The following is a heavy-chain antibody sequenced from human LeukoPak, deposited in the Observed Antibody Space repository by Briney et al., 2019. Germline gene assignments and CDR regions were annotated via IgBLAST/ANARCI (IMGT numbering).Heavy chain of an antibody. CDR1: GFTFSSYA. D-gene: IGHD6-13*01. J-gene: IGHJ2*01. CDR3: AKDLGGSSSWAYWYFDL. CDR2: ISGGGGST. Sequence: PGGSLRLSCAASGFTFSSYAMSWVRQAPGKGLEWVSAISGGGGSTYYADSVKGRFTISRDNSKNTLYLQMNSLRAEDTALYYCAKDLGGSSSWAYWYFDLWGRGTLVAVSS. V-gene: IGHV3-23*01.